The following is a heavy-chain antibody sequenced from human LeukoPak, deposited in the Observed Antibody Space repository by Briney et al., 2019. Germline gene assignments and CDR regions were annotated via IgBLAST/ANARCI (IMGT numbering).Heavy chain of an antibody. CDR3: AREALPYSSGWYDQSGAFDI. Sequence: GGSLRLSCAASGFTFSSYAMHWVRQAPGKGLEYVSAISSNGGSTYYANSVKGRFTISRDNSKNTLYLQMGSLRAEDMAVYYCAREALPYSSGWYDQSGAFDIWGQGTMVTVSS. V-gene: IGHV3-64*01. CDR1: GFTFSSYA. D-gene: IGHD6-19*01. J-gene: IGHJ3*02. CDR2: ISSNGGST.